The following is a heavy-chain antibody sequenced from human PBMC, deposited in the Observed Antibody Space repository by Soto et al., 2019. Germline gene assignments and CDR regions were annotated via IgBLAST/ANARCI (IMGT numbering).Heavy chain of an antibody. CDR1: GGSITSSSYY. CDR2: IYYSGST. J-gene: IGHJ5*02. CDR3: ATQEVGGTYVYTFDP. D-gene: IGHD1-26*01. V-gene: IGHV4-39*01. Sequence: QLHLRESGPGLVKPSETLSLTCTVSGGSITSSSYYWGSIRQPPGKGLEWIGSIYYSGSTYYNPSLKSRVTISGDTSKNQCSLKLSSVTAADTAVYYCATQEVGGTYVYTFDPWGQGTLVTVSS.